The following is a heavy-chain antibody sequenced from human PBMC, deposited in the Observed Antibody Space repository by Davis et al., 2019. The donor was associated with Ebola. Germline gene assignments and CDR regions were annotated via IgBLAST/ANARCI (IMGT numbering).Heavy chain of an antibody. V-gene: IGHV4-34*01. D-gene: IGHD3-10*01. CDR1: GGSFSGYY. CDR2: INHSGST. CDR3: ARWGSSYYGMDV. J-gene: IGHJ6*02. Sequence: GSLRLSCAVYGGSFSGYYWSWIRQPPGKGLEWIGEINHSGSTNYNPSLKSRVTISVDTSKNQFSLKLSSVTAADTAVYYCARWGSSYYGMDVWGQGTTVTVSS.